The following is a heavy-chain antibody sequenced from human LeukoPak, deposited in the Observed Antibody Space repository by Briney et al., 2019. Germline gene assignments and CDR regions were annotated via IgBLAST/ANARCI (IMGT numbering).Heavy chain of an antibody. V-gene: IGHV3-49*05. J-gene: IGHJ4*02. D-gene: IGHD6-13*01. Sequence: KTGGSLRLSCTASGFTFGDYAMSWFRQAPGKGLEWVSFIRSKAYGGTTEYAASVKGRFTISRDDSKSIAYLQMNSLKTEDTAVYYCTRDPSSSWHATYWGQGTLVTVSS. CDR2: IRSKAYGGTT. CDR3: TRDPSSSWHATY. CDR1: GFTFGDYA.